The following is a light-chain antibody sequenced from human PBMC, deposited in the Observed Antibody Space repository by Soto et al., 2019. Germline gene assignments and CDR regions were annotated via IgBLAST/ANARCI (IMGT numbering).Light chain of an antibody. CDR1: QSISSY. CDR2: AAS. J-gene: IGKJ1*01. CDR3: QQSYSTPQCT. V-gene: IGKV1-39*01. Sequence: DIQMTQSPSSLSASVGDRVTITCRASQSISSYLNWYQQKPGKAPKILIYAASSLQSGVPSRFSGSGSGTDFTLTISSLQPEDFATYYCQQSYSTPQCTFGQGTKVEIK.